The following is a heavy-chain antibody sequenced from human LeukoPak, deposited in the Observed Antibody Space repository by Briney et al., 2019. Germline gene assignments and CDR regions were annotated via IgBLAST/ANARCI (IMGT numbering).Heavy chain of an antibody. D-gene: IGHD3-10*01. Sequence: SQTLSLTCAISGDSVSSNSAAWNWIRQSPSRGLEWLGRTYYRSKRYNDYAVSVKSRITINPDTSKNQFSLQLNSVTPEDTAVYYCARDYYGSGSDEPCFDYWGQGTLVTVSS. J-gene: IGHJ4*02. CDR3: ARDYYGSGSDEPCFDY. CDR2: TYYRSKRYN. CDR1: GDSVSSNSAA. V-gene: IGHV6-1*01.